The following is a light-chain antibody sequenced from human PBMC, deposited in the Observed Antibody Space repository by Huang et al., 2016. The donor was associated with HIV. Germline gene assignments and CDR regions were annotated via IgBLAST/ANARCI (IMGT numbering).Light chain of an antibody. V-gene: IGKV4-1*01. CDR3: QQYYSTPQT. Sequence: DIVMTQSPDSLAVSLGERATINCKSSQSVLYSSNNKNYLAWYQQKPGQPPKLLIYWAPARESGVPDRFSGSGSGTDFTLTVGSLQAEDVAVYYCQQYYSTPQTFGQGTKVEIK. J-gene: IGKJ1*01. CDR1: QSVLYSSNNKNY. CDR2: WAP.